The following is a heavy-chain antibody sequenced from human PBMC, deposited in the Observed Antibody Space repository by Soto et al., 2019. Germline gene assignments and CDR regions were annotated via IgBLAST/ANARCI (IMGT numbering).Heavy chain of an antibody. CDR2: IWYDGSNK. J-gene: IGHJ4*02. D-gene: IGHD6-13*01. Sequence: VQLVESGGGVVQPGRSLRLSCAASGFTFSSYGMHWVRQAPGKGLEWVAVIWYDGSNKYYADSVKGRFTISRDNSKNTLYLQMNRLRAEDTAVYYCARWGIAAGDYWGQGTLVTVSS. CDR1: GFTFSSYG. V-gene: IGHV3-33*01. CDR3: ARWGIAAGDY.